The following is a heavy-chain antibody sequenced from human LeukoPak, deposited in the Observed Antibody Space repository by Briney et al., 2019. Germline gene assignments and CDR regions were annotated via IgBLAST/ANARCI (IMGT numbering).Heavy chain of an antibody. V-gene: IGHV4-59*12. CDR3: ARGVGGAAAGLFDY. D-gene: IGHD6-13*01. CDR2: IYYSGST. J-gene: IGHJ4*02. CDR1: GGSISSYY. Sequence: SETLSLTCTVSGGSISSYYWSWIRQPPGKGLEWIGYIYYSGSTNYNPSLKSRVTISVDTSKNQFSLKLSSVTAADTAVYYCARGVGGAAAGLFDYWGQGTLVTVSS.